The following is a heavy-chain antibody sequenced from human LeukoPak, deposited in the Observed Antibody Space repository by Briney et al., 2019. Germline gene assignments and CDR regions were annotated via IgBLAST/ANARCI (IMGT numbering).Heavy chain of an antibody. CDR2: IYYSGRT. CDR3: ARRSSSWPYNWFDP. J-gene: IGHJ5*02. Sequence: SETLSLTCTVSGGSISSSSYYWGWIRQPPGKGLEWIGTIYYSGRTYYNPSLKSRVTISVDTSKNQFSLKLSFVTAADTAVYYCARRSSSWPYNWFDPWGQGTLVTVSS. CDR1: GGSISSSSYY. V-gene: IGHV4-39*01. D-gene: IGHD6-13*01.